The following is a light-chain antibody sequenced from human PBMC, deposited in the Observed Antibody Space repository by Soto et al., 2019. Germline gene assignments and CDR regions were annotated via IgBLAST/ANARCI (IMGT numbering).Light chain of an antibody. Sequence: EIVLTQSPGTLSLSPGERATLSCRASHSFSSGYLAWYQQKPGQPPRLLIYGTFHRATGLPDRFSGSGSGTYFTLTFSKLEPEAFAVYYCHCQDYGGSSVYTFGQGTKLEIK. J-gene: IGKJ2*01. CDR3: HCQDYGGSSVYT. V-gene: IGKV3-20*01. CDR1: HSFSSGY. CDR2: GTF.